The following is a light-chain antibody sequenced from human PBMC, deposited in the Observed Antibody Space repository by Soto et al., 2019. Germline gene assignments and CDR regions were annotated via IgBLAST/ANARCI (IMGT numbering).Light chain of an antibody. CDR3: LQDSSNPYT. CDR2: GVS. V-gene: IGKV1-6*01. CDR1: QGIRKD. Sequence: IQMTQSPSSLFVSVGDRVTITCRASQGIRKDLGWYQQKPGKAPNLLIYGVSSLQSGVPSRFSGSGSGTEFTLTISSLQPEDFATYYCLQDSSNPYTFGQGTKLEIK. J-gene: IGKJ2*01.